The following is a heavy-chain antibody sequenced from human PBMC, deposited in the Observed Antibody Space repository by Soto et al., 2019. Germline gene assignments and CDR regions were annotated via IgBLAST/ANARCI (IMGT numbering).Heavy chain of an antibody. D-gene: IGHD6-19*01. Sequence: SETLSLTCTVSGGSISSSSYYWGWIRQPPGKGLEWIGSIYYSGSTYYNPSLKSRVTISVDTSKNQFSLKLSSVTAADTAVYYCARLSSGWYWYYGMDVWGQGTTVTVSS. CDR3: ARLSSGWYWYYGMDV. CDR1: GGSISSSSYY. J-gene: IGHJ6*02. CDR2: IYYSGST. V-gene: IGHV4-39*01.